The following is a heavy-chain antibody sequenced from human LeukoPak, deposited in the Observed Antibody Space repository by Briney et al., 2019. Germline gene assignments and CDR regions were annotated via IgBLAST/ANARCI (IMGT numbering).Heavy chain of an antibody. D-gene: IGHD3-22*01. CDR1: GFTFDDYG. CDR3: ARVGPGYYDSSGYSFLDY. CDR2: INWNGGST. V-gene: IGHV3-20*04. Sequence: GGSLRLSCAASGFTFDDYGMSWVRQAPGKGLEWVSGINWNGGSTGYADSVKGRFTISRDNAKNSLYLQMNSLRAEDTAWYYCARVGPGYYDSSGYSFLDYWGQGTLVTVSS. J-gene: IGHJ4*02.